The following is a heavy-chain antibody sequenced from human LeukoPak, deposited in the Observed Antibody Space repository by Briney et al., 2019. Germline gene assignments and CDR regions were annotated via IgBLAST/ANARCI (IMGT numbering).Heavy chain of an antibody. CDR3: AKDPARSGRPDY. V-gene: IGHV3-23*01. CDR1: GFTFTSYA. D-gene: IGHD6-25*01. CDR2: IRGSGGST. Sequence: QSGGSLRLSCAASGFTFTSYAMSWVRQAPGKGLKCVSAIRGSGGSTYYADSVKGRFTISRDNSKNTLYLQMNSLRAEDTALYYCAKDPARSGRPDYWGQGTLVTVSS. J-gene: IGHJ4*02.